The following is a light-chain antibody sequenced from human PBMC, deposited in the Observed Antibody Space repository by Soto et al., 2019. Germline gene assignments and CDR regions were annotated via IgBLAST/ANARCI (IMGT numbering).Light chain of an antibody. J-gene: IGKJ4*01. V-gene: IGKV3-20*01. CDR1: QSVSSSY. CDR3: QQYGSSPVT. Sequence: EIVLTQSPGTLSLSPGERATLSCRASQSVSSSYLAWYQQKPGQAPRLLIYGASGRATGVPDRFSGSGSGTGFTLTINRLEPEDFAVYYCQQYGSSPVTFGGGTKVEIK. CDR2: GAS.